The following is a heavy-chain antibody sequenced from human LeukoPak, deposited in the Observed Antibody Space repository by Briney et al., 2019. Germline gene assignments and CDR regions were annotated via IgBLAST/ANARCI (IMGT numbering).Heavy chain of an antibody. J-gene: IGHJ4*02. CDR3: VKDNPLDY. D-gene: IGHD1-14*01. CDR1: GFTFSSYG. Sequence: PGGTLRLSCAASGFTFSSYGMSWVRQAPGKGLEWVSAISGSGGSTYYADSVKGRFTISRDNSKNTLYLHINSLRAEDTAVYYCVKDNPLDYWGQGTLVIVSS. V-gene: IGHV3-23*01. CDR2: ISGSGGST.